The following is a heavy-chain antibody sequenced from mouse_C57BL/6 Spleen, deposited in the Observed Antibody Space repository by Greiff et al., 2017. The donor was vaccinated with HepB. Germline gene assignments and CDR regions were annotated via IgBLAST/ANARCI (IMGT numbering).Heavy chain of an antibody. CDR3: ARSGSSPAWFAY. CDR1: GYTFTSYG. J-gene: IGHJ3*01. D-gene: IGHD1-1*01. V-gene: IGHV1-81*01. CDR2: IYPRSGNT. Sequence: QVQLKQSGAELARPGASVKLSCKASGYTFTSYGISWVKQRTGQGLEWIGEIYPRSGNTYYNEKFKGKATLTADKSSSTAYMELRSLTSEDSAVYFCARSGSSPAWFAYWGQGTLVTVSA.